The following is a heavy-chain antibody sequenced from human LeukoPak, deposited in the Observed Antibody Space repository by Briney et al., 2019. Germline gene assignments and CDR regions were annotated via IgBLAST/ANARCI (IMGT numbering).Heavy chain of an antibody. CDR3: ARQRDYDILTGYSSVFDY. D-gene: IGHD3-9*01. Sequence: SETLSLTCTVSGGSISSSSYYWGWIRQPPGKGLEWIGSIYYSGSTYYNPSLKSRVTISVDTSKNQFSLKLSSVTAADTAVYYCARQRDYDILTGYSSVFDYWGQGTLVTVSS. J-gene: IGHJ4*02. CDR1: GGSISSSSYY. V-gene: IGHV4-39*01. CDR2: IYYSGST.